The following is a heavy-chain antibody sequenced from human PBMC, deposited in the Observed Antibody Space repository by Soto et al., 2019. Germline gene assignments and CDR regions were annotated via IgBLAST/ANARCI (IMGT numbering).Heavy chain of an antibody. CDR2: ISSSSSYI. D-gene: IGHD2-2*01. Sequence: SLRLSCAASAFTFSSYSMNWVRQVTGQGPEWVSSISSSSSYIYYADSVKGRFTISRDNAKNSLYLQMNSLRAEDTAVYYCARSGARVVVPGAPELYDAFDIWGQGPTVTV. V-gene: IGHV3-21*01. J-gene: IGHJ3*02. CDR3: ARSGARVVVPGAPELYDAFDI. CDR1: AFTFSSYS.